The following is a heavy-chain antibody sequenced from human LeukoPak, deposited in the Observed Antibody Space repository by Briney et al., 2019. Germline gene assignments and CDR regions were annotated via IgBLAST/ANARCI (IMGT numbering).Heavy chain of an antibody. CDR1: GYTFTSYG. V-gene: IGHV1-18*01. J-gene: IGHJ5*02. CDR2: ISAYNGNT. CDR3: ARDYGRDSNYWFDP. D-gene: IGHD4-11*01. Sequence: ASVKVSCKASGYTFTSYGISWVRQAPGQGLGWMGWISAYNGNTNYAQKLQGRVTMTTDTSTSTAYMELRSLRSDDTAVYYCARDYGRDSNYWFDPWGQGTLDTVSS.